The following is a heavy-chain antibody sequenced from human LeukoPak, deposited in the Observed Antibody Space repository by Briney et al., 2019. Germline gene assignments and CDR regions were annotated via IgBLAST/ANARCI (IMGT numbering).Heavy chain of an antibody. D-gene: IGHD3-22*01. Sequence: SETLSLTCSVSGDSISSSNYYWAWLRQPAGRGLEWIGRIYSGWSTKYNPSLKRRVSISVDTSKNQFSLNLSSVTAADTAVYYCAGYYETTGPMGYRVWGQGTMVTVSS. CDR1: GDSISSSNYY. J-gene: IGHJ3*01. CDR2: IYSGWST. V-gene: IGHV4-61*02. CDR3: AGYYETTGPMGYRV.